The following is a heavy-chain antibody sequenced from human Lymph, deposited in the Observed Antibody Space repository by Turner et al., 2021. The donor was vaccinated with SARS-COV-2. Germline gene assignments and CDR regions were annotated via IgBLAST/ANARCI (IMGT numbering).Heavy chain of an antibody. D-gene: IGHD6-6*01. J-gene: IGHJ5*02. Sequence: EVQLLESGGGLVQPGGSLRLSCAASGFTFSSYGMSWVRQAPGKGLEWVSAISGSGGSTYYADAVKGRFTISRDNSNNTLYLQMNSLRAEDTAVYYCANLYSSSAAGDPWGQGTLVTVSS. V-gene: IGHV3-23*01. CDR2: ISGSGGST. CDR1: GFTFSSYG. CDR3: ANLYSSSAAGDP.